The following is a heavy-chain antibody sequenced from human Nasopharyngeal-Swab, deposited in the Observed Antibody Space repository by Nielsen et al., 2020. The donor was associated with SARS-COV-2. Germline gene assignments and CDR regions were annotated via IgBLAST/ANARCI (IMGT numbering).Heavy chain of an antibody. D-gene: IGHD2-15*01. CDR3: ARFDIVVIVGGIPLGLEDY. Sequence: ASVKVSCKTSGYTFSSYGISWVRQAPGQGLEWLGWISADNGHTNYAQKFQGRVTMTTDTSTTTATLELRGLRSDDTAVYYCARFDIVVIVGGIPLGLEDYWGQGTLVTVSS. CDR2: ISADNGHT. CDR1: GYTFSSYG. J-gene: IGHJ4*02. V-gene: IGHV1-18*01.